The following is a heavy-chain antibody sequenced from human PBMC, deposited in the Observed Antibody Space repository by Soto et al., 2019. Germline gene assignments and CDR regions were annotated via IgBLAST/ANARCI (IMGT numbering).Heavy chain of an antibody. CDR2: INHSGST. CDR3: AREGKQCGSGSYGLADSRRYYYYYYMDV. Sequence: SETLSLTCAVYGGSFSGYYWSWIRQPPGKGLEWIGEINHSGSTNYNPSLKSRVTISVGTSKNQFSLKLSSVTAADTAVYYCAREGKQCGSGSYGLADSRRYYYYYYMDVWGKGTTVTVSS. J-gene: IGHJ6*03. CDR1: GGSFSGYY. D-gene: IGHD3-10*01. V-gene: IGHV4-34*01.